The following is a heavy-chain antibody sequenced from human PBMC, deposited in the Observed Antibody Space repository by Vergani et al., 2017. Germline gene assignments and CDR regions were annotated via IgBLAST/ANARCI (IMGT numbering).Heavy chain of an antibody. CDR1: GGSINPSSSF. CDR3: LRGRGDSWSFDL. CDR2: TNYVGRT. D-gene: IGHD3-10*01. J-gene: IGHJ2*01. V-gene: IGHV4-39*01. Sequence: QLQLQESGPGLVKPSETLSLICTVSGGSINPSSSFWVWIRQSPGKGRVWIGSTNYVGRTYYIPSLQTRGTVFVFTSKNQFSLNLGSVTGAGTALYYSLRGRGDSWSFDLWVRGTLVTVSS.